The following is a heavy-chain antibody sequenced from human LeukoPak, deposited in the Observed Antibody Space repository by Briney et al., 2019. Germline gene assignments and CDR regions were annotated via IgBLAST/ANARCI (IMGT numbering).Heavy chain of an antibody. CDR2: ISGSSSDI. D-gene: IGHD3-9*01. V-gene: IGHV3-21*01. Sequence: PGGSLRLSCAASGFTFSTYSMNWVRQAPGKGLEWVSSISGSSSDIYYADSVKGRFTISRDNAKNSLYLQMNSLRAEDTAVYYCARDRYFDWLSLDSWGQGTLVTVSS. CDR3: ARDRYFDWLSLDS. J-gene: IGHJ4*02. CDR1: GFTFSTYS.